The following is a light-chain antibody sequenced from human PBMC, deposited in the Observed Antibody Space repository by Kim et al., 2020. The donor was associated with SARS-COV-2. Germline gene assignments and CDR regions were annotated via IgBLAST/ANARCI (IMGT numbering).Light chain of an antibody. CDR3: EQEYFIPYT. Sequence: DVVMTQSPDSLPVSLGERDTITCRSSQSLLYSDNSNNYLAWYQQKPGQPPRLLIYWASDRAPGVPDRFSGSGSGTDFSLTIDRLQAEDVAVFHCEQEYFIPYTSGQGTKLEI. CDR1: QSLLYSDNSNNY. J-gene: IGKJ2*01. V-gene: IGKV4-1*01. CDR2: WAS.